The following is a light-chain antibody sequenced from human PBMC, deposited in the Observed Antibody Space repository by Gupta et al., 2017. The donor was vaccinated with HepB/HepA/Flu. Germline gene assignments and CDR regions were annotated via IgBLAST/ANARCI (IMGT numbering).Light chain of an antibody. Sequence: NFMLTQPHSVSESPGKTVTISCTRSSGSIASNYVQWYQQRPGSAPTTVIYEDNQRPSGVPDRFSGSIESSSNAASLTISGLKTEDEDDYYCQTYDSSNVVFGGGTKLTVL. J-gene: IGLJ2*01. CDR3: QTYDSSNVV. V-gene: IGLV6-57*03. CDR2: EDN. CDR1: SGSIASNY.